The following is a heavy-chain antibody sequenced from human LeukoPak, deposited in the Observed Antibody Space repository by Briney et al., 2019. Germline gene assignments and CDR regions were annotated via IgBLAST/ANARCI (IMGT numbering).Heavy chain of an antibody. J-gene: IGHJ4*02. Sequence: ASVKVSCKASGYTFTSYDINWVRQATGQGLEWMGWMNPNSGNTGYAQEFQGRVTMTRNTSISTAYMELSSLRSEDTAVYYCARVYGSGSGPRQLAHWGQGTLVTVSS. CDR1: GYTFTSYD. CDR3: ARVYGSGSGPRQLAH. CDR2: MNPNSGNT. D-gene: IGHD3-10*01. V-gene: IGHV1-8*01.